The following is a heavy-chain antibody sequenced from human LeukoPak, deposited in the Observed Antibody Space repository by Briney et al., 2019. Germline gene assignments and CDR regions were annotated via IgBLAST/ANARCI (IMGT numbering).Heavy chain of an antibody. V-gene: IGHV1-2*05. Sequence: ASVKVSCKASGYTFTIFYIHWVRQAPGQGLEWMGRINPNTGGTNFAQKFQDRVTVTRDTSISTAFLELSSLTSGDTGVYYCVTSFDYSDFYWGQGTLVIVS. J-gene: IGHJ4*02. CDR2: INPNTGGT. CDR1: GYTFTIFY. D-gene: IGHD4-11*01. CDR3: VTSFDYSDFY.